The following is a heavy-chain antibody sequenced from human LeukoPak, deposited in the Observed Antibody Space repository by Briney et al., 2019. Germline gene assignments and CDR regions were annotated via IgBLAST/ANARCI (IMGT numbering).Heavy chain of an antibody. V-gene: IGHV3-30-3*01. D-gene: IGHD3-10*01. CDR3: ARVVRGVPYYYGMDV. CDR2: ISYDGSNK. Sequence: GGSLRLSCAASGFTFSSYAMHWVRQAPGKGLEWVAVISYDGSNKYYADSVKGRFTISRDNSKNTLYLQMNSLRAEDTAVYYCARVVRGVPYYYGMDVWGQGTTVTVSS. J-gene: IGHJ6*02. CDR1: GFTFSSYA.